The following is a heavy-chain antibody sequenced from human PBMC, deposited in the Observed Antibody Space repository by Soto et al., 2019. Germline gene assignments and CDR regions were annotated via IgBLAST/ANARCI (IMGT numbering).Heavy chain of an antibody. V-gene: IGHV1-69*12. CDR2: IIPIFGTV. CDR1: GGTFSSYA. Sequence: QVQLVQSGAEVKKPGSSVKVSCKASGGTFSSYAISWVRQAPGQGLEWMGGIIPIFGTVNYAQKFQGRVTITADESTSTAYWELSSLRSEDTAVYYCARHDCISSSCYYYYYCGMDVWGQGTTVTVSS. D-gene: IGHD2-2*01. J-gene: IGHJ6*02. CDR3: ARHDCISSSCYYYYYCGMDV.